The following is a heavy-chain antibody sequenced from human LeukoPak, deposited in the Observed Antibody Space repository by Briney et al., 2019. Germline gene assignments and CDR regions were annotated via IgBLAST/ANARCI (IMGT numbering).Heavy chain of an antibody. D-gene: IGHD5-12*01. V-gene: IGHV3-9*01. Sequence: TGGSLRLSCAVSGFTFDDYAMHWVRQVPGKGLEWVSGINWNSDSIGYADSVKGRFTTSRDNAKNSLYLQMNSLRAEDTAFYYCAINGGGGSGYGNFDYWGQGTLVTVSS. J-gene: IGHJ4*02. CDR3: AINGGGGSGYGNFDY. CDR2: INWNSDSI. CDR1: GFTFDDYA.